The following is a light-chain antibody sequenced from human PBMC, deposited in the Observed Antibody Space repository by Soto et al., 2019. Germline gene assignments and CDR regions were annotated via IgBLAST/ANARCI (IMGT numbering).Light chain of an antibody. V-gene: IGKV3-20*01. Sequence: EIELTQSPGTVSLSPVERASLSWKASQSISITLLAWCQQKTGQAPRLLIYSSSIRATGIPDRFSGSGSGTDLTLTISRLEPEDFAVYYCQQYGSSLITCGQGTRLEIK. J-gene: IGKJ5*01. CDR3: QQYGSSLIT. CDR2: SSS. CDR1: QSISITL.